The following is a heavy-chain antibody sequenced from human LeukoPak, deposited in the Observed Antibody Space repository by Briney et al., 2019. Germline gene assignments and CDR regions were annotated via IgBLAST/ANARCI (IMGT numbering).Heavy chain of an antibody. CDR3: ARHDSGSYYGGDY. CDR1: GSSFTSYW. J-gene: IGHJ4*02. D-gene: IGHD1-26*01. Sequence: GASLKISCKGSGSSFTSYWIGWVRQLPGKGLEWMGIIYPGDSDTRYSPSFQGQVTISVDKSINTAYLQWSSLKASDTAMYFCARHDSGSYYGGDYWGQGTLVTVSS. V-gene: IGHV5-51*01. CDR2: IYPGDSDT.